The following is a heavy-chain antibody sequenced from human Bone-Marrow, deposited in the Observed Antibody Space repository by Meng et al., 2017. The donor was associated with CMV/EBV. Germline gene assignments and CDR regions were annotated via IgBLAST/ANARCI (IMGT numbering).Heavy chain of an antibody. Sequence: GGSLRLSCAASGFTFSSYAMSWVRQAPGKGLEWVSLISGGGGSTNYADSVKGRFTISRDNSGDTLYMQMSSLRAEDTAVYYCAREEAMVGYYTNWFDAWGQGALVTFYS. V-gene: IGHV3-23*01. D-gene: IGHD5-18*01. CDR2: ISGGGGST. J-gene: IGHJ5*02. CDR1: GFTFSSYA. CDR3: AREEAMVGYYTNWFDA.